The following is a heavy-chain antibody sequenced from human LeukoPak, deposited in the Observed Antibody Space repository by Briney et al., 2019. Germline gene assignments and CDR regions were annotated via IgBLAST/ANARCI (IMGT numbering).Heavy chain of an antibody. CDR3: SNSYCGGDCYSGGYFDY. V-gene: IGHV3-49*04. CDR1: GFTFGDYG. CDR2: ISSKAYGGKT. J-gene: IGHJ4*02. D-gene: IGHD2-21*02. Sequence: GGSLRLSCTGSGFTFGDYGMSWVRQAPGKGLEWVGFISSKAYGGKTEYAASVKGRFTISRDDSKSIAYLQMNSLKTEDTAVYYCSNSYCGGDCYSGGYFDYWGQGTLVTVSS.